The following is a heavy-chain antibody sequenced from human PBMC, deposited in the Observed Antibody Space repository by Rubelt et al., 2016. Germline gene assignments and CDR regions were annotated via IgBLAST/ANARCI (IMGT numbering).Heavy chain of an antibody. CDR2: FDPEDGET. J-gene: IGHJ4*02. Sequence: GEVKKPGASVKVSCKVSGYTLTELSMHWVRQAPGKGLEWMGGFDPEDGETIYAQKFQGRVTITRDTSASTDYMELSSLRSEDTAVYYCARERNYYDSSGYYADWGQGTLVTVSS. CDR1: GYTLTELS. V-gene: IGHV1-24*01. CDR3: ARERNYYDSSGYYAD. D-gene: IGHD3-22*01.